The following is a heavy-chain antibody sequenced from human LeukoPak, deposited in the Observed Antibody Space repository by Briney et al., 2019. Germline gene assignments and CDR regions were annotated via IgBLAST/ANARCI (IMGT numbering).Heavy chain of an antibody. CDR3: ARSYSSTWDDAFDI. Sequence: SETLSLTRTVSGGSLSGRAPYWGWIRQPPGKGLEWIGSISYSGTTYYNPSLKSRVTISVDTSKNQLSLKLSSVTAADTAVYYCARSYSSTWDDAFDIWGQGTMVTVSS. D-gene: IGHD6-13*01. J-gene: IGHJ3*02. V-gene: IGHV4-39*07. CDR1: GGSLSGRAPY. CDR2: ISYSGTT.